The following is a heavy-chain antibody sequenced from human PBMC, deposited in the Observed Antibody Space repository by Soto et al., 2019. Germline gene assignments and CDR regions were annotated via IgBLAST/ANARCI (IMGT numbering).Heavy chain of an antibody. J-gene: IGHJ5*02. CDR1: GATFSSDA. D-gene: IGHD5-18*01. V-gene: IGHV1-69*06. Sequence: QVQLVQSGAEVKKPGSSVKVSCKASGATFSSDAFSWVRQAPGQGLEWMGGIIPMYGTTDYAQKFKGRVTITADRATTTTCMELTGLSSEDTAVYYCARTRGSTWIQVPVPADRFDPWGQGTVVTFSS. CDR3: ARTRGSTWIQVPVPADRFDP. CDR2: IIPMYGTT.